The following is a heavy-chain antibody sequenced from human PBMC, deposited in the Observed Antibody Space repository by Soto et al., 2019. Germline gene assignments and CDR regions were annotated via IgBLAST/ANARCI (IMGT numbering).Heavy chain of an antibody. CDR3: ARGNSKEKIYYYYGMDV. J-gene: IGHJ6*02. CDR1: GFTFSSYA. V-gene: IGHV3-30-3*01. Sequence: GGSLRLSCAASGFTFSSYAMHWVRQAPGKGLEWVAVISYDGSNKYYADSVKGRFTISRDNSKNTLYLQMNSLRAEDTAVYYCARGNSKEKIYYYYGMDVWGQGTTVTVSS. D-gene: IGHD6-13*01. CDR2: ISYDGSNK.